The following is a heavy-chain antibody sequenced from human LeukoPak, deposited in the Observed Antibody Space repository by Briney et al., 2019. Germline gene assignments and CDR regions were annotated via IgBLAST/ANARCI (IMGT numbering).Heavy chain of an antibody. V-gene: IGHV4-59*01. CDR3: ARDRLYTPSSSLVYYYGLDV. CDR2: IYYSGST. CDR1: GGSISSYY. J-gene: IGHJ6*02. Sequence: SETLSLTCTVSGGSISSYYWSWIRQPPGKGLEWIGNIYYSGSTNYNPSLKSRVTISVDTSKNQISLKLRSVAAADTAVYFCARDRLYTPSSSLVYYYGLDVWGRGTTVTVSS. D-gene: IGHD2-2*02.